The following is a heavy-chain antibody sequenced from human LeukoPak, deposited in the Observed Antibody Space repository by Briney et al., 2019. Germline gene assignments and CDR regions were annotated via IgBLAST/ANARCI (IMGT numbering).Heavy chain of an antibody. CDR3: ARLRRNTDSSGFFYYYDY. CDR2: INTVSSYI. Sequence: GGSLRLSCAASGFSFSSYSFNWVRQAPGKGLEWVSSINTVSSYIYYADSLKGRFTISRDNPKNSVYLQMDSLRAEDSAVYYCARLRRNTDSSGFFYYYDYWGQGTLVTVSS. D-gene: IGHD3-22*01. CDR1: GFSFSSYS. V-gene: IGHV3-21*06. J-gene: IGHJ4*02.